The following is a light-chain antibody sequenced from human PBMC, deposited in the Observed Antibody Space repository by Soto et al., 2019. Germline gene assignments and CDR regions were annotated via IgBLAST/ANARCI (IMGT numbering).Light chain of an antibody. CDR2: GAS. CDR1: QSVSSN. Sequence: IVVTQSPATLTLSTGERATLSCRASQSVSSNLAWYQQKPGQAPSLLIFGASTRATGIPARFSGGGSGTDFTLTISRLEPEDFAVYYCQQFSSYPLTFGGGTKVDIK. J-gene: IGKJ4*01. CDR3: QQFSSYPLT. V-gene: IGKV3-15*01.